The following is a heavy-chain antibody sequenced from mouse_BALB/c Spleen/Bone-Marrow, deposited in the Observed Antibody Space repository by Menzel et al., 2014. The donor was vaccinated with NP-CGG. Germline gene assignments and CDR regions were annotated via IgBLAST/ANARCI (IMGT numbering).Heavy chain of an antibody. V-gene: IGHV3-8*02. D-gene: IGHD1-1*01. CDR1: GDSITSGY. CDR2: IIYSGST. CDR3: ASPLITTVVAPFAY. Sequence: EVQLQQSGPSLVKPSQTLSLTCSVTGDSITSGYWNWIRKFAGNKLEYMGYIIYSGSTYYNPSLKSRISITGDTSKNQYYLQLNSVTTKDTATYYCASPLITTVVAPFAYWGQGTLVTVSA. J-gene: IGHJ3*01.